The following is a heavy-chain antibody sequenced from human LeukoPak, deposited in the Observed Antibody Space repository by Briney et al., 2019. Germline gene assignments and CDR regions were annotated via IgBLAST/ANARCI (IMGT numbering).Heavy chain of an antibody. CDR2: ISGSGGST. D-gene: IGHD6-6*01. CDR1: GFTFSSYA. V-gene: IGHV3-23*01. J-gene: IGHJ4*02. CDR3: AKEANQYSSSRGYYFDY. Sequence: GGSLRLSCAASGFTFSSYAMSWVRQAPGKWLEWVSAISGSGGSTYYADSVKGRFTISRDNSKNTLYLQMNSLRAEDTAVYYCAKEANQYSSSRGYYFDYWGQGTLVTVSS.